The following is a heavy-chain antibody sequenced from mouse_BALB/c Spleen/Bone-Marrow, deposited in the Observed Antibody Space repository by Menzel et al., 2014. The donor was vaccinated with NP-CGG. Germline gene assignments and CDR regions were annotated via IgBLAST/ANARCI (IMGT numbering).Heavy chain of an antibody. D-gene: IGHD2-3*01. CDR3: TRDPYDGYSYYAMDY. J-gene: IGHJ4*01. CDR2: ITSVGVYT. V-gene: IGHV5-6-4*01. Sequence: EVKLVESGGGLVKPGGSLKLSCAASGFTFSSYTMSWVRQTPEKRLEWVATITSVGVYTYYPDSVKGRFTISRDNAKNTLYLQMSSLKSEDTAMYYCTRDPYDGYSYYAMDYWGQGTSVTVSS. CDR1: GFTFSSYT.